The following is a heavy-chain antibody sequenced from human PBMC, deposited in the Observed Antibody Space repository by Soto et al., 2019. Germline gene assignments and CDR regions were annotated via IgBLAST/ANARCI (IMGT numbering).Heavy chain of an antibody. V-gene: IGHV4-59*08. CDR1: GGSISSYY. D-gene: IGHD6-13*01. Sequence: QVQLQESGPGLVKPSETLSLTCTVSGGSISSYYWSWIRQPPGKGLEWIGYIYYSGSTNYNPSLKSRVTISVDTSKNQFSLKLSSVTAADTAVYYCARHVAAAGTNSFDYWGQGTLVTVSS. J-gene: IGHJ4*02. CDR3: ARHVAAAGTNSFDY. CDR2: IYYSGST.